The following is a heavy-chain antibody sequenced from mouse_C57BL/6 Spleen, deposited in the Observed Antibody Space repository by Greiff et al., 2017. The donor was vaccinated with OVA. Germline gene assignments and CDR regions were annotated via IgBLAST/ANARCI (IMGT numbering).Heavy chain of an antibody. Sequence: EVQRVESGGDLVKPGGSLKLSCAASGFTFSSYGMSWVRQTPDKRLEWVATISSGGSYTYYPDSVKGRFTISRDNAKNTLYLQMSSLKSEDTAMYYCARHPSTMVTTGVQVDYWGQGTTLTVSS. CDR3: ARHPSTMVTTGVQVDY. V-gene: IGHV5-6*01. J-gene: IGHJ2*01. D-gene: IGHD2-2*01. CDR1: GFTFSSYG. CDR2: ISSGGSYT.